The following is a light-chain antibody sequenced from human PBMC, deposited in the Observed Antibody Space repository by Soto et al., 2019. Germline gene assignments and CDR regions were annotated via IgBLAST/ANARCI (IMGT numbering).Light chain of an antibody. CDR3: QQYDNWWT. Sequence: EIVMTQSPATLSVFPGERATLSCRASQSVSSNLAWYQQKPGQAPRVLIYAASTRATGIPDRFSGSGSGTEFTLTISSLHSEDFGVYYCQQYDNWWTFGQGTKVDI. CDR1: QSVSSN. J-gene: IGKJ1*01. V-gene: IGKV3-15*01. CDR2: AAS.